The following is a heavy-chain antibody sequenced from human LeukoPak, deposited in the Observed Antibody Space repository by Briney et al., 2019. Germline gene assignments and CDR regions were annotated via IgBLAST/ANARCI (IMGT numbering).Heavy chain of an antibody. CDR1: GFTFSDYY. V-gene: IGHV3-11*06. D-gene: IGHD3-10*01. CDR2: ISSSSSYT. CDR3: ATGSGHYYGSGSYPAY. J-gene: IGHJ4*02. Sequence: GGSLRLSCAASGFTFSDYYMSWIRQAAGKGLEWDSYISSSSSYTNYADSVKGRCTISRDNAKHSLYLQMNSLRAEDTAVYYCATGSGHYYGSGSYPAYWGQGTLVTVSS.